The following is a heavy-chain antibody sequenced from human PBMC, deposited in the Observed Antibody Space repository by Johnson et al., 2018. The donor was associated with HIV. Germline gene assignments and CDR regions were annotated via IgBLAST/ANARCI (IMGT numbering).Heavy chain of an antibody. J-gene: IGHJ3*02. CDR2: ISWNSGSI. CDR3: ARPDSSSARAHDAFDI. D-gene: IGHD6-6*01. V-gene: IGHV3-9*01. CDR1: GFTFDDYA. Sequence: VQLVESGGGLVQPGRSLRVSCAASGFTFDDYAMHWVRQAPGKGLEWVSGISWNSGSIGYADSVKGRFTLSRDNAKNSLYLQMNSLRAEDTAVYYCARPDSSSARAHDAFDIWGQGTMVTVSS.